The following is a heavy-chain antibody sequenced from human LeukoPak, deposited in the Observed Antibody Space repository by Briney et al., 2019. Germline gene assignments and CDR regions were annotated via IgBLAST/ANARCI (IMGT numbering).Heavy chain of an antibody. CDR1: GGSISSGGYY. J-gene: IGHJ6*02. V-gene: IGHV4-31*03. Sequence: SQTLSLTCTVSGGSISSGGYYWSWIRQHPGKGLEWIGYIYYSGSTYYNPSLKSRVTISVDTSKNQFSLKLSSVTAADTAVYYCARVPVLMVYAAYYYYYGMDVWGQGTTVTVSS. D-gene: IGHD2-8*01. CDR3: ARVPVLMVYAAYYYYYGMDV. CDR2: IYYSGST.